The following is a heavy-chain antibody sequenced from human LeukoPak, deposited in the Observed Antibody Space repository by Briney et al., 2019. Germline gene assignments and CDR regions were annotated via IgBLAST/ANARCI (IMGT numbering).Heavy chain of an antibody. V-gene: IGHV5-51*01. Sequence: GESLKISCKVSGYSFTSYWIVWVRQMPGKGLEWMGIISPGDSDTRYSPSFQGQVTISADKSISTAYLQWSSLKASDTAMYYCARPSADSGSYYGFDYWGQGTLVTVSS. CDR1: GYSFTSYW. D-gene: IGHD1-26*01. CDR2: ISPGDSDT. J-gene: IGHJ4*02. CDR3: ARPSADSGSYYGFDY.